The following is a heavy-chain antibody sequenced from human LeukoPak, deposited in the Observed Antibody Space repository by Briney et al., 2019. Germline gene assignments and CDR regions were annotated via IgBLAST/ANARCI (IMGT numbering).Heavy chain of an antibody. CDR3: ARTTHAFDI. J-gene: IGHJ3*02. V-gene: IGHV3-66*01. Sequence: GGSLRLSCAASGLTVSSIYISWVRQAPGKGLEWVSLTYSGGSSYYADSVEGRFTISRDIPKNTLYLQMNSLRAEDTAVYHCARTTHAFDIWGQGTLVTVSS. CDR1: GLTVSSIY. D-gene: IGHD1-1*01. CDR2: TYSGGSS.